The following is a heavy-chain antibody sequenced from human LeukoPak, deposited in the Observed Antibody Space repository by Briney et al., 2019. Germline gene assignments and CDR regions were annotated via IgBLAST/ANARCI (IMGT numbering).Heavy chain of an antibody. J-gene: IGHJ5*02. CDR2: ISVYNGDT. V-gene: IGHV1-18*01. CDR3: ARGAAATWENWFDP. Sequence: ASVTVSCKASGYIFTSYGISWVRQAPGQGLEWMGWISVYNGDTHYAQKLQGRVTMTTDTSTSTAYMELRSLRSDDTAVYYCARGAAATWENWFDPWGQGTLVTVSS. D-gene: IGHD1-26*01. CDR1: GYIFTSYG.